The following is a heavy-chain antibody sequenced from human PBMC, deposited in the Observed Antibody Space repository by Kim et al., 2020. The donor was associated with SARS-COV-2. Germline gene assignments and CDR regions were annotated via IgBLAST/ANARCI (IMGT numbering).Heavy chain of an antibody. D-gene: IGHD2-2*02. V-gene: IGHV4-39*01. CDR2: IDNSGST. Sequence: SGTLSLTCTVSGGSISSGSYFWAWIRRPPGKGLEWIGHIDNSGSTYYTPSLKSRVIVSVDTSKNQFSLRVSSVTAADTAVYYCARRGFGGPATAIFDP. J-gene: IGHJ5*02. CDR3: ARRGFGGPATAIFDP. CDR1: GGSISSGSYF.